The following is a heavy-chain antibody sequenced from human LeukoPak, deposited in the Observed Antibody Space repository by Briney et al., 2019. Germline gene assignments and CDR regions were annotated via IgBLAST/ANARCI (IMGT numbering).Heavy chain of an antibody. CDR1: GGTFSSYA. D-gene: IGHD3-9*01. CDR3: ARVSGPGRNVLRYFDWLAPRAYYFDY. CDR2: IIPIFGTA. Sequence: ASVKVSFKASGGTFSSYAISWVRQAPGQGLEWMGGIIPIFGTANYAQKFQGRVTITADESTSTAYMELSSLRSEDTAAYYCARVSGPGRNVLRYFDWLAPRAYYFDYWGQGTLVTVSS. V-gene: IGHV1-69*13. J-gene: IGHJ4*02.